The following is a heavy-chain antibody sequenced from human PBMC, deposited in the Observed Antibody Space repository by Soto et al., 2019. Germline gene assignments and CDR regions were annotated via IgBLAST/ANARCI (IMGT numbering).Heavy chain of an antibody. CDR2: IHYSGST. CDR1: GGTISNSY. V-gene: IGHV4-59*01. D-gene: IGHD6-19*01. CDR3: ARESEGGWSGSGFDI. Sequence: ASETLSLTCTVSGGTISNSYWSWIRQPPGKGLEWIGYIHYSGSTNYNPSLKSRVTISEDTSKTQFSLRLKSMTAADTALYYCARESEGGWSGSGFDIWGQGTMVTFSS. J-gene: IGHJ3*02.